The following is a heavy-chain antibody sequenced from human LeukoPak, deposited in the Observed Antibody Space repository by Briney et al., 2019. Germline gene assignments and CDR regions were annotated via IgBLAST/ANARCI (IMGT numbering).Heavy chain of an antibody. D-gene: IGHD3-22*01. CDR1: GYSFTNYW. CDR2: IYPGDSDT. CDR3: ARPHYYDSSSYYYFDY. V-gene: IGHV5-51*01. J-gene: IGHJ4*02. Sequence: GESLKISCKGSGYSFTNYWIGWVRQMPGKGLEWMGIIYPGDSDTRYSPSFQGQVTISADKSISTAYLQWSSLKASDTAMYYCARPHYYDSSSYYYFDYWGQGTLVTVSS.